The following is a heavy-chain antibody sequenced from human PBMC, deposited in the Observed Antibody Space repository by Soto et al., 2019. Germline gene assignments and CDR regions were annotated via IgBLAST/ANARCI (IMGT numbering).Heavy chain of an antibody. D-gene: IGHD3-10*01. J-gene: IGHJ4*02. Sequence: QITLKESGPTVVKPTQPRTLTCSPSGFSITTNEVSVGWIRQPPGKALEWLALIYWDDDKRYSPSLKARLTNTKDTTKNQVVLTMTNMDPGDTATYYCAHRDGARFHFDYWGQGTLVTVTS. CDR3: AHRDGARFHFDY. CDR1: GFSITTNEVS. V-gene: IGHV2-5*02. CDR2: IYWDDDK.